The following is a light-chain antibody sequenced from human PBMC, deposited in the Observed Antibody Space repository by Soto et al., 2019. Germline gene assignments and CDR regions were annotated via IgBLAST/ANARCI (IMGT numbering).Light chain of an antibody. J-gene: IGKJ2*01. CDR1: QGISSY. V-gene: IGKV1-9*01. CDR3: QQLNSYPYT. Sequence: DIQLTQSPSFLSASVGDRVTITCRASQGISSYLAWYQQKPGKAPKLLIYAASTLQSGVPSTFSGSGSGTEFTLTISSLQPEDSATYYCQQLNSYPYTFGQGTKLEIK. CDR2: AAS.